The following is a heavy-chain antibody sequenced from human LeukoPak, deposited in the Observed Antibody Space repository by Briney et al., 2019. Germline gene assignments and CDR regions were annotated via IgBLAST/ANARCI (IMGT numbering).Heavy chain of an antibody. CDR2: FDPEDGET. CDR3: ATAEMSYDFWSGSAPLDY. D-gene: IGHD3-3*01. Sequence: ASVKVSCKVSGYTLTELSMHWVRQAPGKGLEWMGGFDPEDGETIYAQKFQGRVTMTEDTSTDTAYMELSSLRSEDTAVYYCATAEMSYDFWSGSAPLDYWGQGTLVTVSS. J-gene: IGHJ4*02. V-gene: IGHV1-24*01. CDR1: GYTLTELS.